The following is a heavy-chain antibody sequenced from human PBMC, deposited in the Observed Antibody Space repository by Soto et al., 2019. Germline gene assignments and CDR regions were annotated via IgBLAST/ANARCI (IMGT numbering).Heavy chain of an antibody. J-gene: IGHJ5*02. Sequence: SETLSLTCTVSGGSITGGSISSTTYYWGWMRQPPGKGLEWIASFFIGGNTYYNPSLKSRVTTSVDTSKNQFSLKLSSVTAADTAVYYCARVPGPWGQGTLVTVSS. CDR3: ARVPGP. CDR1: GGSITGGSISSTTYY. V-gene: IGHV4-39*01. CDR2: FFIGGNT.